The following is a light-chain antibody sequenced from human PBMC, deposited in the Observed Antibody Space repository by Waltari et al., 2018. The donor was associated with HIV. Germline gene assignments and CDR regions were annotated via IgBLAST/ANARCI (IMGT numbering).Light chain of an antibody. CDR3: QQSYT. Sequence: DIQMTQSPSSLSASVGDRVTITCRTSQTISSSLNWYQQKPGKAPRLLIYSASSLQSGVPSRFSGSGSGTDFTLTISSLQPEDFATYYCQQSYTFGRGTKLEI. CDR2: SAS. J-gene: IGKJ2*01. CDR1: QTISSS. V-gene: IGKV1-39*01.